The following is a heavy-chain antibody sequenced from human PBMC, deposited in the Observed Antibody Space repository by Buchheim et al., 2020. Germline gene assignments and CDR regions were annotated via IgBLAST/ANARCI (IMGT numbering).Heavy chain of an antibody. D-gene: IGHD6-13*01. CDR3: ARSYSSSWYISWFDP. CDR2: ISYDGSNK. J-gene: IGHJ5*02. CDR1: GFTFSSYA. Sequence: QVQLVESGGGVVQPGRSLRLSCAASGFTFSSYAMHWVRQAPGKGLEWVAVISYDGSNKYYADSVKGRFTISRDNSKNTLYLQMNSLRAEDTAVYYCARSYSSSWYISWFDPWGQGTL. V-gene: IGHV3-30-3*01.